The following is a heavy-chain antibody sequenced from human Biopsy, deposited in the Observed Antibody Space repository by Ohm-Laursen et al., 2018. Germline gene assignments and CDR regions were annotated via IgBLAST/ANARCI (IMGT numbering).Heavy chain of an antibody. CDR2: ISAYNGNR. Sequence: GASVKVSCKASGDSFTSYAIGWVRQAPGQGLEWMGWISAYNGNRNYAQKFQGRVTMTTDTSTSTAYMELRSLRSDDTAVYFCAREEDNSGYDYYGMDVWGQGTTVTVSS. D-gene: IGHD3-22*01. CDR3: AREEDNSGYDYYGMDV. CDR1: GDSFTSYA. J-gene: IGHJ6*02. V-gene: IGHV1-18*01.